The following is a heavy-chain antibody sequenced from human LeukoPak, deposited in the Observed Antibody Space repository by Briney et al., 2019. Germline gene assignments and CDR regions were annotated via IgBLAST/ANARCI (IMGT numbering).Heavy chain of an antibody. CDR2: ISGSGGST. J-gene: IGHJ4*02. D-gene: IGHD1-26*01. CDR3: AKRFVYSGSYHTHDY. V-gene: IGHV3-23*01. CDR1: GFTFSSYA. Sequence: PGGSLRLSCAASGFTFSSYAMSWVRQAPGKGLEWVSAISGSGGSTYYADSVKGRFTISRDNSKNTLYLQMNSLRAEDTAVYYCAKRFVYSGSYHTHDYWGQGTLVTVSS.